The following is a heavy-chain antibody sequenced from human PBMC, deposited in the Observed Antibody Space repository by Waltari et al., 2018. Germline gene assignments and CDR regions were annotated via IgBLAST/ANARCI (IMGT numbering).Heavy chain of an antibody. J-gene: IGHJ4*02. CDR3: ARDHNWGPDY. V-gene: IGHV1-2*02. CDR2: IHPGGGDT. CDR1: GYTFTNFY. Sequence: QVQLVQSGAELKNPGASVRVSCKTSGYTFTNFYFHWVRQAPGQGLEWMGWIHPGGGDTNYAQKFQGRVTLTSDTSIDTAYLELNGLTSDDTAIYYCARDHNWGPDYWGQGTLVTVSS. D-gene: IGHD7-27*01.